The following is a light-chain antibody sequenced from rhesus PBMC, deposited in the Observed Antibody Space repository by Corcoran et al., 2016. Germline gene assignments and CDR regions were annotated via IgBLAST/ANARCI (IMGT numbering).Light chain of an antibody. J-gene: IGKJ2*01. CDR2: AAS. V-gene: IGKV1-94*01. CDR1: QGINKE. Sequence: DIQMTQSPSSLSASVGDRVTVTCRASQGINKELSWYQQKPGKTPTLLRYAASSLPAGVSSRFSGSGSVTDVTLTISSLQPEDVATYYCQQDYNTPYSFGQGTKVEIK. CDR3: QQDYNTPYS.